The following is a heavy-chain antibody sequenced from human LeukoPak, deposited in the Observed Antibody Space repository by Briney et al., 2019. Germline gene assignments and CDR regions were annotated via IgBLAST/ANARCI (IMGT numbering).Heavy chain of an antibody. CDR2: INPNSGGT. V-gene: IGHV1-2*06. D-gene: IGHD5-12*01. CDR1: GYTFTCYH. J-gene: IGHJ4*02. Sequence: ASVKVSCKASGYTFTCYHMHWVRQAPGQGLEWMGRINPNSGGTNYAQKLQGRVTMTTDTSTSTAYMELRSLRSDDTAVYYCARELGGYDSGFDYWGQGTLVTVSS. CDR3: ARELGGYDSGFDY.